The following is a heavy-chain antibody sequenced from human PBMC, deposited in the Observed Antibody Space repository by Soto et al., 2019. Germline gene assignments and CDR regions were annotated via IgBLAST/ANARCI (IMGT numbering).Heavy chain of an antibody. Sequence: SVKVSCKTSGGTFSRYAISWVRQAPGRGLEWMGGIIPIVGPASYAQKFHGRVTITADESTSTVYMELSSLTSEDTAVYYCARDGIINIWPYYYGMDVWGQGTTVTVSS. V-gene: IGHV1-69*13. J-gene: IGHJ6*02. CDR2: IIPIVGPA. D-gene: IGHD3-9*01. CDR1: GGTFSRYA. CDR3: ARDGIINIWPYYYGMDV.